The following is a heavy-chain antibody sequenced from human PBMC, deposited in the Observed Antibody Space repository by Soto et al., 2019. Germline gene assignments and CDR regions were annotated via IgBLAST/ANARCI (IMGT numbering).Heavy chain of an antibody. D-gene: IGHD4-17*01. J-gene: IGHJ4*02. CDR1: GGSISSSSYY. CDR2: IYYSGST. CDR3: ARHRGVTTDFDY. Sequence: QLQLQESGPGLVKPSETLSLTCTVSGGSISSSSYYWGWIRQPPGKGLEWIGSIYYSGSTYYNPSLKSRVTISVDTSKNQFSLKLSSVTAADTAVYYCARHRGVTTDFDYWGQGTLVTVSS. V-gene: IGHV4-39*01.